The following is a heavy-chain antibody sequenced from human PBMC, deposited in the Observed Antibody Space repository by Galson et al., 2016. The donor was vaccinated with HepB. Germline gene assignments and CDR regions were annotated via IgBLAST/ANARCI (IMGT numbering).Heavy chain of an antibody. V-gene: IGHV3-48*01. Sequence: SLRLSCAASGFTFSSYSMNWVRQAPGKGLEWVSYISSSSSTIYYADSVKGRFTISRDNAKNSLYLQINSLRAEDTAVYYCAKYDYYYGMDVWGKGTTVTVSS. CDR1: GFTFSSYS. J-gene: IGHJ6*04. CDR2: ISSSSSTI. CDR3: AKYDYYYGMDV.